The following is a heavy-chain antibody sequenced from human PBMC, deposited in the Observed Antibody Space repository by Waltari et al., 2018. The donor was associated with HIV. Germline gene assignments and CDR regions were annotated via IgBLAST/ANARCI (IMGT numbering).Heavy chain of an antibody. Sequence: QVEMVESGGDLVKPAGALRISCVVSGFSINDTYVSWIGQAPGKGVEWISCMSVLENSIRESDTVKDRFGLIRDNAKNSVMLQMTDLRVDDTALYFWASRGGRGRYCSSHTCYMEWGRGTPVTVSS. CDR3: ASRGGRGRYCSSHTCYME. CDR2: MSVLENSI. CDR1: GFSINDTY. J-gene: IGHJ4*02. V-gene: IGHV3-11*01. D-gene: IGHD2-15*01.